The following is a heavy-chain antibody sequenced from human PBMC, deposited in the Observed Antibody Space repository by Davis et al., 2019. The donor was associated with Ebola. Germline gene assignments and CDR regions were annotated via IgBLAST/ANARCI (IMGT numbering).Heavy chain of an antibody. J-gene: IGHJ6*03. Sequence: PGGSLRLSCAASGFTFSSYAMHWVRQAPGKGLEWVAVISYDGSNKYYADSVKGRFTISRDNSKNTLYLQMNSLRAEDTAVYYCARDGAIFGVVIQAYYYMDVWGKGTTVTVSS. V-gene: IGHV3-30-3*01. D-gene: IGHD3-3*01. CDR1: GFTFSSYA. CDR3: ARDGAIFGVVIQAYYYMDV. CDR2: ISYDGSNK.